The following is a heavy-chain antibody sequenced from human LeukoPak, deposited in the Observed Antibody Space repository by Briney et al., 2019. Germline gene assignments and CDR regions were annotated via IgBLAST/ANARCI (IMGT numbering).Heavy chain of an antibody. CDR2: ISSSGSTI. CDR3: AREPWGAMGAAWGMDV. Sequence: PGGSLRLSCAASGFTFSDYYMSWIRQAPGKGLEWVSYISSSGSTIYYADSVKGRFTISRDISKNTLYLQMDSLRAEDTAVYYCAREPWGAMGAAWGMDVWGQGTTVTVSS. J-gene: IGHJ6*02. D-gene: IGHD1-26*01. V-gene: IGHV3-11*01. CDR1: GFTFSDYY.